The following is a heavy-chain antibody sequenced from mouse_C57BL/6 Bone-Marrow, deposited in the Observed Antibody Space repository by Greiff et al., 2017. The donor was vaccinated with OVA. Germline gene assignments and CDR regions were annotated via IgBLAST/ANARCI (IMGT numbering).Heavy chain of an antibody. D-gene: IGHD1-1*01. J-gene: IGHJ3*01. CDR3: ARSDFYYYGSRSWFAY. V-gene: IGHV1-36*01. CDR2: VYPYNGGT. CDR1: GFTFTDYY. Sequence: VQLQQSGPVLVKPGPSVKISCKASGFTFTDYYMHWVKQSHGKSLEWIGLVYPYNGGTSYNQKFKGKATLTVDTSSSTAYMELNSLTSADSAVYYCARSDFYYYGSRSWFAYWGQGTLVTVSA.